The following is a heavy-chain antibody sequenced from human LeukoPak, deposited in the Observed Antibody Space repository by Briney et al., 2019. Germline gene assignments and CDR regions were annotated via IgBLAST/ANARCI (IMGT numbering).Heavy chain of an antibody. CDR3: VQTTGWPGFDY. CDR2: IYNGVPT. V-gene: IGHV4-4*09. CDR1: GAPISRFY. Sequence: SETLSLTCTTSGAPISRFYWSWVRRPPGKGLEWIGNIYNGVPTFFNPSLKSRVTLSVDTSKTQFSLQLASVTAADTAVYYCVQTTGWPGFDYWGQGILVTVSS. D-gene: IGHD6-19*01. J-gene: IGHJ4*02.